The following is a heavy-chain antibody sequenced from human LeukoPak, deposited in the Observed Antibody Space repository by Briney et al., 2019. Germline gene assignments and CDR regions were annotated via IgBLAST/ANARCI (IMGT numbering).Heavy chain of an antibody. J-gene: IGHJ3*02. Sequence: GGSLRLSCAASGFTFSSYAMSWVRQAPGKGLEWVSGISWNSGSIGYADSVKGRFTISRDNAKNSLYLQMNSLRAEDTALYYCAKDGGIGYSSGWDAFDIWGQGTMVTVSS. CDR1: GFTFSSYA. CDR2: ISWNSGSI. CDR3: AKDGGIGYSSGWDAFDI. V-gene: IGHV3-9*01. D-gene: IGHD6-19*01.